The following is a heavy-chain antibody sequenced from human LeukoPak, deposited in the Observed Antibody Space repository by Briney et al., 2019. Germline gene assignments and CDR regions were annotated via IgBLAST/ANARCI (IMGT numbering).Heavy chain of an antibody. D-gene: IGHD6-19*01. V-gene: IGHV4-38-2*01. CDR3: AKAPVGSGWVINCFDP. CDR2: IYHGRST. J-gene: IGHJ5*02. Sequence: PSETLSLTCGVSGNSVSSGYYWAWIRQPPGKGLEWIGSIYHGRSTDYNPSLKSRVTMSVDTSKNQFSLKLSSVTAADTALYYCAKAPVGSGWVINCFDPWGQGTLVTVSS. CDR1: GNSVSSGYY.